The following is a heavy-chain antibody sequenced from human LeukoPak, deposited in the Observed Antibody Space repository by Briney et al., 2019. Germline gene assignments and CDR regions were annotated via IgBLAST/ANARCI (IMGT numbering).Heavy chain of an antibody. D-gene: IGHD3-16*01. Sequence: PSETLSLTCTVSGGSISSSSYYWGWIRQPPGKGLEWIGSIYYSGSTYYNPSLKSRVTISVDTSKNQFSLKLSSVTAADTAVYYCARKDFGGARAVEYWGQGTLVTVSS. CDR3: ARKDFGGARAVEY. CDR1: GGSISSSSYY. V-gene: IGHV4-39*07. CDR2: IYYSGST. J-gene: IGHJ4*02.